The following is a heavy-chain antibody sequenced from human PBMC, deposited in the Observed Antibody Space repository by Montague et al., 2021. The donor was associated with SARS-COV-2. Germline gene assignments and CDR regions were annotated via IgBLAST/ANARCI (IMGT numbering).Heavy chain of an antibody. CDR3: ARDQGGYGTFDI. CDR2: ISGSGSKT. J-gene: IGHJ3*02. Sequence: SLRLSFAASGFIFGDYYMTWIRQAPGNGLEWVSHISGSGSKTYYADSVKGRFTISRDTANNSVYLQMNFLGAEDTAVYYCARDQGGYGTFDIWGQGTMVTVSS. D-gene: IGHD5-12*01. V-gene: IGHV3-11*01. CDR1: GFIFGDYY.